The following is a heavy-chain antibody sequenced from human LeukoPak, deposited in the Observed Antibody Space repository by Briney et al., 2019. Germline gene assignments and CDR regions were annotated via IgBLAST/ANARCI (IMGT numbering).Heavy chain of an antibody. V-gene: IGHV4-39*07. CDR1: GGSISSSSYY. CDR3: ARHGGYSYGYVRY. Sequence: SSETLSLTCTVSGGSISSSSYYWGWIRQPPGKGLEWIGSIYYSGSTYYNPSLKSRVTISVDTSKNQFSLKLSSVTAADTAVYYCARHGGYSYGYVRYWGQGTLVTVSS. J-gene: IGHJ4*02. CDR2: IYYSGST. D-gene: IGHD5-18*01.